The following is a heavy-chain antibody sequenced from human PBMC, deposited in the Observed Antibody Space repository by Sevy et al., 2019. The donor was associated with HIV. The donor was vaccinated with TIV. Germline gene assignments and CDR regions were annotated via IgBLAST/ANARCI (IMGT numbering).Heavy chain of an antibody. J-gene: IGHJ4*02. Sequence: ASVKVSCKASGGTFSDFGFHWVRQAPGQGLEWMVGIIPIFGTPNYAQQFLGRVTIIADESTSTVYMELNRLTSDYTAVYYCATSGTTGTTSHFGYWGQGTLVTVSS. V-gene: IGHV1-69*13. CDR1: GGTFSDFG. CDR2: IIPIFGTP. D-gene: IGHD1-1*01. CDR3: ATSGTTGTTSHFGY.